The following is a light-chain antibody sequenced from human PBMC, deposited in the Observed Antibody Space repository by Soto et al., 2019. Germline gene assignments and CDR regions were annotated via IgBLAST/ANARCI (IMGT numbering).Light chain of an antibody. Sequence: EISITQSPAPLSVSPGEKATLSRRASQSVSSNLAWYQQKPGQAPRLLIYGASTRATGIPARFSGSGSGTEFTLTISSLQSEDFAVYYCQQYNNWPITFGQGTRLEIK. CDR1: QSVSSN. V-gene: IGKV3-15*01. CDR2: GAS. CDR3: QQYNNWPIT. J-gene: IGKJ5*01.